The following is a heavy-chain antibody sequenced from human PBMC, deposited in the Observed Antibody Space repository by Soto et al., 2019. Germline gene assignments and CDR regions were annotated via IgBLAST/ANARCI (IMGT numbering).Heavy chain of an antibody. D-gene: IGHD1-7*01. CDR1: GGSVSSYY. V-gene: IGHV4-59*08. Sequence: SETLSLTCTVSGGSVSSYYWSWIRQSPGKGLEWIGYIYYSGSTKYKPSLKSRVTISVDTSKNQFSLKVSSATAADTAVYYCARHYNRNYGLYYFAYWGLGALVTVSS. CDR3: ARHYNRNYGLYYFAY. CDR2: IYYSGST. J-gene: IGHJ4*02.